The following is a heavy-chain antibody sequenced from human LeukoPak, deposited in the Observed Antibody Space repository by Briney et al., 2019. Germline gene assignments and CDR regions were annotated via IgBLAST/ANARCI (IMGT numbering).Heavy chain of an antibody. Sequence: VASVTVSCKASGYIFNSYAITWVREAPGLGLEWMGWISAFNGNTNYPQKFQGRVTMTTDTSTSTAYMELRSLRSADTAVYYCARGGIVGDPYYFDYWGQGTLVTVSS. CDR3: ARGGIVGDPYYFDY. J-gene: IGHJ4*02. CDR2: ISAFNGNT. V-gene: IGHV1-18*01. D-gene: IGHD1-26*01. CDR1: GYIFNSYA.